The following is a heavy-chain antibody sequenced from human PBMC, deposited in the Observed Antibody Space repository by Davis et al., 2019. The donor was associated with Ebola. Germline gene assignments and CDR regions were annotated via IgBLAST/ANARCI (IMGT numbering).Heavy chain of an antibody. CDR3: ARVPSTFGGVIDRLDY. D-gene: IGHD3-16*02. V-gene: IGHV4-59*01. Sequence: SETLSLTCAVYGGSFSGYYWSWIRQPPGKGLEWIGYIYYSGSTNYNPSLKSRVTISVDTSKNQFSLKLSSVTAADTAVYYCARVPSTFGGVIDRLDYWGQGTLVTVSS. J-gene: IGHJ4*02. CDR2: IYYSGST. CDR1: GGSFSGYY.